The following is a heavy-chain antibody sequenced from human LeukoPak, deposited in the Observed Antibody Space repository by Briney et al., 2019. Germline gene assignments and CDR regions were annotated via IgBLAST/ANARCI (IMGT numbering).Heavy chain of an antibody. D-gene: IGHD5-24*01. CDR3: ARDGYNFGYFGY. Sequence: SETLSLTCTVSGGSISTHNWNWIRQTPGKGLEWIGYVYYNGGTRSNPSLRTRLTISVDTSKTQFSLSLRSVTAADTAVYFCARDGYNFGYFGYWGQGILVTVSS. J-gene: IGHJ4*02. CDR2: VYYNGGT. CDR1: GGSISTHN. V-gene: IGHV4-59*11.